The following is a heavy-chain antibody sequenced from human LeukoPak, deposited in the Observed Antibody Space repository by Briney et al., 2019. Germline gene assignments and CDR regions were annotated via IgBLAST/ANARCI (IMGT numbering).Heavy chain of an antibody. CDR2: ISGSGTGT. D-gene: IGHD1-7*01. J-gene: IGHJ4*02. CDR1: GFTFSSSA. CDR3: AKQGGTGTRFDY. Sequence: QSGGSLRLSCAASGFTFSSSAMSWVRPAPGKGLYWVSAISGSGTGTYYADSVKGRFTISRDNSKNTLYLQMNSLRAEDTAVYYCAKQGGTGTRFDYWGQGTLVTVSS. V-gene: IGHV3-23*01.